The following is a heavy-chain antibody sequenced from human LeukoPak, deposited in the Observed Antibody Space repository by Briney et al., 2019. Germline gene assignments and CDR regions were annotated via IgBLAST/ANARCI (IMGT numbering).Heavy chain of an antibody. CDR1: GFTVITYD. D-gene: IGHD1-14*01. CDR3: ARGVEPLAANTLAY. Sequence: GGSLRLSCAPSGFTVITYDMTWVRQAPGKGPEWASVLYSDGNTKYADSVQGRFAISRDNSKNTLYLEMNSLSPDDTAVYYCARGVEPLAANTLAYWGQGTLVTVSS. V-gene: IGHV3-53*01. CDR2: LYSDGNT. J-gene: IGHJ4*02.